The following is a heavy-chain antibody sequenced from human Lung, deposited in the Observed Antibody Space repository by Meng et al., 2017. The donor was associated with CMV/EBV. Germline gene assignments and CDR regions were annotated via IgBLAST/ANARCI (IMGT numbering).Heavy chain of an antibody. CDR2: IYHSGST. CDR3: ASFDHIPRRNYFDY. CDR1: GGSMSSTNW. Sequence: QGQLQESGPGLVKPSGTLSLTCAVSGGSMSSTNWWSWVRQPPGKGLEWIGEIYHSGSTNYNPSLKSRVSISVDTSKNQFSLNLNSMTAADTAVYYCASFDHIPRRNYFDYWGQGTLVTVSS. J-gene: IGHJ4*02. D-gene: IGHD2-21*01. V-gene: IGHV4-4*02.